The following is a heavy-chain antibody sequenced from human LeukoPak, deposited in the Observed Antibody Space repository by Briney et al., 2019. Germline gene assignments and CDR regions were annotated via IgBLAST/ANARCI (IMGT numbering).Heavy chain of an antibody. CDR3: ARELTGDLESYGMDV. J-gene: IGHJ6*02. CDR1: GYTFTGYY. CDR2: INPNSGGT. Sequence: ASVKVSCKASGYTFTGYYMHWVRQAPGQGLEWMGWINPNSGGTNYAQKFQGRVTMTRDTSISTAYMELSRLRSDDTPVYYCARELTGDLESYGMDVWGQGTTVTVSS. V-gene: IGHV1-2*02. D-gene: IGHD7-27*01.